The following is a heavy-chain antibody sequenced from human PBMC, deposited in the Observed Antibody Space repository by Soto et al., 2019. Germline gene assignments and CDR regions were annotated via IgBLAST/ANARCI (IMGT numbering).Heavy chain of an antibody. D-gene: IGHD3-9*01. CDR3: ARGRYALGV. CDR1: GFNVGDYE. V-gene: IGHV3-48*03. J-gene: IGHJ6*02. CDR2: ITSGGTVF. Sequence: EVQLVESGGGLVQPGGSLRLSCAASGFNVGDYEMNWVRQAPGKGLEWISMITSGGTVFYYPDSVRGRFAISRDDTENSLHLQMNSLRVEDTAMYYCARGRYALGVWGQGTTVTVSS.